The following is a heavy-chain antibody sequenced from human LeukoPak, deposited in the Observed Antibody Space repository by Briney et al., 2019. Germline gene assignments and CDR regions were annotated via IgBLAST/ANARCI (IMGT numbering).Heavy chain of an antibody. J-gene: IGHJ5*02. CDR1: GFHFRSYV. D-gene: IGHD6-19*01. CDR3: AKMAVAGSHNWFDP. CDR2: ISGSGGST. Sequence: PGGSLRLSCAASGFHFRSYVMRWVRQAPGKGLEWVSGISGSGGSTYYADSVKGRFTISRDNSKNTVNLQMNSLRVEDTAVYYCAKMAVAGSHNWFDPWGQGTLVTVSS. V-gene: IGHV3-23*01.